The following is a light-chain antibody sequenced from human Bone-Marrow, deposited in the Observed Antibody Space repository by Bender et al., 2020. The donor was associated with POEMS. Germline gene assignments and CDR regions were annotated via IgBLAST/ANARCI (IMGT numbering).Light chain of an antibody. CDR3: YSYTSATTHV. Sequence: QSALTQPASVSGSPGQSITISCTGTSSDVGTYDLVSWYHQSPGKAPKLLISEVNKRPSGVSSRFSGSKLGNTASLTISGLQADDEGDYYCYSYTSATTHVFGSGTKVTVL. J-gene: IGLJ1*01. V-gene: IGLV2-23*02. CDR1: SSDVGTYDL. CDR2: EVN.